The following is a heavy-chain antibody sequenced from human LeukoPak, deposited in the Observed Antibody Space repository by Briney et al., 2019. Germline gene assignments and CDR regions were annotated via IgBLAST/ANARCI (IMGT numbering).Heavy chain of an antibody. J-gene: IGHJ2*01. D-gene: IGHD5-24*01. CDR1: DGSISSYY. CDR2: IYTSGST. V-gene: IGHV4-4*09. CDR3: ARQLRPKMATINWYFDL. Sequence: SETLSLTCTVSDGSISSYYWSWIRQPPGKRLEWIGYIYTSGSTNYNPSLKSRVTISVDTSKNQFSLKLSSVTAADTAVYYCARQLRPKMATINWYFDLWGRGTLVTVSS.